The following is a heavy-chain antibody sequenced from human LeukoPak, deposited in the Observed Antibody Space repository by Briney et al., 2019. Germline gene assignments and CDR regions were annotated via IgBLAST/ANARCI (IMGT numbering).Heavy chain of an antibody. V-gene: IGHV1-2*06. D-gene: IGHD6-6*01. CDR2: INPNSGGT. J-gene: IGHJ4*02. CDR1: GYTFTGYY. CDR3: ARDRSSSSREGYFDY. Sequence: ASVKVSCKASGYTFTGYYMHWVRLAPGQGLEWMGRINPNSGGTNYAQKFQGRVTMTRDTSISTAYMELSRLRSDDTAVYYCARDRSSSSREGYFDYWGQGTLVTVSS.